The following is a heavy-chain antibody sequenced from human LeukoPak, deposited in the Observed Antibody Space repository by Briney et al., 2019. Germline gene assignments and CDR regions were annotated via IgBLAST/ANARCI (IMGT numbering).Heavy chain of an antibody. D-gene: IGHD5-24*01. CDR1: GFTFSSYG. CDR3: AAGSSRMAKKTRDYYYYYYMDV. V-gene: IGHV3-30*02. Sequence: HPGGSLRLSCAASGFTFSSYGMHWVRQAPGKGLEWVAFIRYDGSNKYYADSVKGRFTISRDNSKNTLYLQMNSLRADDTAVYYCAAGSSRMAKKTRDYYYYYYMDVWGKGTTVTISS. J-gene: IGHJ6*03. CDR2: IRYDGSNK.